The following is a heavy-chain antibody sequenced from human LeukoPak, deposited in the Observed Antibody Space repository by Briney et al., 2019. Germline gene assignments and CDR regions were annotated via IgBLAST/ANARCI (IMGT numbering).Heavy chain of an antibody. J-gene: IGHJ6*04. CDR1: GYTFTSYG. D-gene: IGHD6-19*01. CDR3: ARDRSSGWYYYGMDV. Sequence: ASVKVSCKASGYTFTSYGISWVRQAPGQGLEWMGWISAYNGNTNYAQKLQGRVTMTTDTSTSTAYMELRSLRSDDTAVYYCARDRSSGWYYYGMDVWGKGTTVTVSS. CDR2: ISAYNGNT. V-gene: IGHV1-18*04.